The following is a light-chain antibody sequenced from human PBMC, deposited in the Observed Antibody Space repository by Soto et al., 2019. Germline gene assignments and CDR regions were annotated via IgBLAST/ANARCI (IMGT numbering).Light chain of an antibody. CDR1: SSDIGAYKY. CDR2: DVT. CDR3: SSYTSSSAL. V-gene: IGLV2-14*01. Sequence: QSALTQPASVSGSPGQSITIPCTGTSSDIGAYKYVSWYQQHPGKAPKLMIYDVTNRPSGVPDRFSGSKSGNTASLTISGLQADDEAHYYCSSYTSSSALFGGGTKLTVL. J-gene: IGLJ2*01.